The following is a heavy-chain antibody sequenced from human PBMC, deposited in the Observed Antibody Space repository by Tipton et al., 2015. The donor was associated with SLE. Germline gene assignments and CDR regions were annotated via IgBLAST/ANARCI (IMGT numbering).Heavy chain of an antibody. D-gene: IGHD2-15*01. CDR3: ARRAAHRYFYGLDV. J-gene: IGHJ6*02. CDR1: GGSMSSGGYS. V-gene: IGHV4-30-2*02. CDR2: IFHTGST. Sequence: TLSLTCAVSGGSMSSGGYSWSWIRQAPGKGLEWIGYIFHTGSTYYNPSLSSRVTMSVDRSQNQFSLKLTSVTAADTAVYYCARRAAHRYFYGLDVWGQGTTVTVSS.